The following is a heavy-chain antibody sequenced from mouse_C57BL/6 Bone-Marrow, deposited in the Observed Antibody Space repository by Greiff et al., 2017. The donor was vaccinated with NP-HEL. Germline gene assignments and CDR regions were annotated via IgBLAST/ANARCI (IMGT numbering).Heavy chain of an antibody. CDR2: IYPGGGYT. CDR3: ATYYCYGSAYAMDY. D-gene: IGHD1-1*01. V-gene: IGHV1-63*01. J-gene: IGHJ4*01. CDR1: GYTFTNYW. Sequence: QVQLKQSGAELVRPGTSVKMSCKASGYTFTNYWIGWAKQRPGHGLEWIGDIYPGGGYTNYNEKFKGKATLTADKSSSTAYMQFSSLTSEDSASYYCATYYCYGSAYAMDYWGQGTSVTVSS.